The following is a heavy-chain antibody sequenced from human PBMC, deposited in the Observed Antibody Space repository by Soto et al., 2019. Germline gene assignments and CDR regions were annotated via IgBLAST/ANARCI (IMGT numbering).Heavy chain of an antibody. J-gene: IGHJ6*02. Sequence: QVQLQESGPGLVKPSGTLSLTCAVSGGSISSSNWWSWVRQPPGKGLEWIGEIYDSGSTNYNPSPMSRVTLSVEKSTNQFSPKLSSVTAADTAVYYCARWIQLGWEYYYYYGMDVWGQGTTVTVSS. CDR3: ARWIQLGWEYYYYYGMDV. D-gene: IGHD5-18*01. CDR1: GGSISSSNW. CDR2: IYDSGST. V-gene: IGHV4-4*02.